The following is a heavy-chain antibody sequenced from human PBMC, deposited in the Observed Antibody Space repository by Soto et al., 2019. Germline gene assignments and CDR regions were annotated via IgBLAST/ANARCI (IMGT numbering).Heavy chain of an antibody. CDR2: INHSGST. D-gene: IGHD6-19*01. CDR3: ARDRAVAGKFYYYYYGMDV. Sequence: PSETLSLTCAVYGGSFSGYYWSWIRQPPGKGLEWIGEINHSGSTNYNPSLKSRVTISVDTSKNQFSLKLSSVTAADTAVYYCARDRAVAGKFYYYYYGMDVWGQGTTVTV. CDR1: GGSFSGYY. V-gene: IGHV4-34*01. J-gene: IGHJ6*02.